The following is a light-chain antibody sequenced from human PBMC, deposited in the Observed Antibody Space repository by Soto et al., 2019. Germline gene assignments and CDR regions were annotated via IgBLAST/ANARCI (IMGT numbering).Light chain of an antibody. CDR2: CAS. CDR1: QSINNRY. Sequence: EIVLTQSPGTLSLSPGERATLSCRASQSINNRYLAWYQQKPGQAPRLLIYCASSRATGIPDRFSGSGSGTDFTLTISRLEPEDCAVYYCQQFGSSPGFTFGPGTKVDMK. CDR3: QQFGSSPGFT. V-gene: IGKV3-20*01. J-gene: IGKJ3*01.